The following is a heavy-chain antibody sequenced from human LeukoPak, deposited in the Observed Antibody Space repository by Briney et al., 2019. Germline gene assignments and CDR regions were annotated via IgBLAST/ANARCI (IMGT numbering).Heavy chain of an antibody. Sequence: GGSLRLSCAASGFTFSSYAMSWVRQAPGKGLEWVSAISGSGGSTYYADSVKGRFTISRDNSKNTLYLQMNSLRAEDTAVYYCARDLHYYDSSGYYYLVYWGQGTLVTVSS. V-gene: IGHV3-23*01. J-gene: IGHJ4*02. CDR2: ISGSGGST. CDR3: ARDLHYYDSSGYYYLVY. CDR1: GFTFSSYA. D-gene: IGHD3-22*01.